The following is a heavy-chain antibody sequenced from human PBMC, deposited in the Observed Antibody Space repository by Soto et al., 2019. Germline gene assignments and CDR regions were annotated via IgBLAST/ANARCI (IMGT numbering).Heavy chain of an antibody. CDR1: GGSISSYY. CDR2: IYYSGST. J-gene: IGHJ6*02. V-gene: IGHV4-59*01. D-gene: IGHD5-12*01. Sequence: SETLSLTCTVSGGSISSYYWSWIRQPPGKGLEWIGYIYYSGSTNYNPSLKSRVTISVDTSKNQFSLKLSSVTAADTAVYYCARDRVSGYDYPYYYYGMDVWGQGTTVTVSS. CDR3: ARDRVSGYDYPYYYYGMDV.